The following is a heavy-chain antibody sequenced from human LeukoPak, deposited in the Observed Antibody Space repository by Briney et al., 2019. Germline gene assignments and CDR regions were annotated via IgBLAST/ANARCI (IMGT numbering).Heavy chain of an antibody. V-gene: IGHV1-69*13. Sequence: ASVKVSCKASGGTFSSYAISWVRQAPGQGLEWMGGIIPIFGTANYAQKFQGRVTITADESTSTAYMELSSLRSEDTAVYYCARGSSRGYAFDIWRQGTMVTVSS. CDR2: IIPIFGTA. D-gene: IGHD6-13*01. CDR1: GGTFSSYA. J-gene: IGHJ3*02. CDR3: ARGSSRGYAFDI.